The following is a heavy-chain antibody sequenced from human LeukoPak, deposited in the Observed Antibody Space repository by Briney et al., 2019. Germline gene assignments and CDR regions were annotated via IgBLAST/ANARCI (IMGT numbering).Heavy chain of an antibody. D-gene: IGHD4-17*01. V-gene: IGHV4-59*12. CDR2: IYYSGST. Sequence: SETLSLTCTVSGGSISSYYWSWIRQPPGKGLEWIGNIYYSGSTSYNPSLKSRVTISVDTSKSQFSLKLTSVTAADTAMYYCARVRDYGDYKYFDFWGQGTLVTVSS. CDR1: GGSISSYY. CDR3: ARVRDYGDYKYFDF. J-gene: IGHJ4*02.